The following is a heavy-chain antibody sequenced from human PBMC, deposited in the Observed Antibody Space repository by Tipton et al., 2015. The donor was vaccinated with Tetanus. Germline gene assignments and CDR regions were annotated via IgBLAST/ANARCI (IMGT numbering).Heavy chain of an antibody. D-gene: IGHD3-16*01. J-gene: IGHJ3*02. CDR1: GGSVSSGSYY. Sequence: TLSLTCTVSGGSVSSGSYYWSWIRQPPGKGLEWIGYIYYSGSTDLNPSLKSRVTISVDTSNNLFSLKLTSVTTADTAVYYCARSGGRRYAFDIWGQGTMVTVSS. CDR3: ARSGGRRYAFDI. V-gene: IGHV4-61*01. CDR2: IYYSGST.